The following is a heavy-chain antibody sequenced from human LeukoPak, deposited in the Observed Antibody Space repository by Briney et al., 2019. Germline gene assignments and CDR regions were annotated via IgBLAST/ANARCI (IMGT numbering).Heavy chain of an antibody. Sequence: SETLSLTCAVSGYSICSGYYWGWIRQPPGKGLEWIGSIYHSGSTYYNPSLKSRVTISVDTSKNQFSLKPSSVTAADTAVYYCARKDVRYFDWLSDNWFDPWGQGTLVTVSS. CDR3: ARKDVRYFDWLSDNWFDP. CDR1: GYSICSGYY. V-gene: IGHV4-38-2*01. J-gene: IGHJ5*02. D-gene: IGHD3-9*01. CDR2: IYHSGST.